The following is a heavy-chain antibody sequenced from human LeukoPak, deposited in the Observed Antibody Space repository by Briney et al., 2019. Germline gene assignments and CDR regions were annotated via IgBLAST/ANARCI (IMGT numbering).Heavy chain of an antibody. J-gene: IGHJ4*02. CDR3: AKDRFDGSGSYYFDY. CDR1: GFTFDDYA. D-gene: IGHD3-10*01. CDR2: ISWDGGRT. Sequence: GGSLRLSCAASGFTFDDYAMHWVRQAPGKGLEWVSLISWDGGRTYYADSVKGRFTIARDNRKNSLYLQMNSLRAEDTALYYCAKDRFDGSGSYYFDYWGRGTLVTVSS. V-gene: IGHV3-43D*03.